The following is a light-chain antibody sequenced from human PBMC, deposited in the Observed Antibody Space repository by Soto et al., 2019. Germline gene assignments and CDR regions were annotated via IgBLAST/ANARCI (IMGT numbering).Light chain of an antibody. CDR2: AAS. CDR3: QQYYSYLMYT. J-gene: IGKJ2*01. CDR1: QGISSY. Sequence: AIRMTQSPSSLSASTGDRVTITCRASQGISSYLAWYQQKPGKAPKLLIYAASTLQSGVPSRFSGSGSGTDFTLTISCLQSEDFETYYCQQYYSYLMYTFGQGTKLEIK. V-gene: IGKV1-8*01.